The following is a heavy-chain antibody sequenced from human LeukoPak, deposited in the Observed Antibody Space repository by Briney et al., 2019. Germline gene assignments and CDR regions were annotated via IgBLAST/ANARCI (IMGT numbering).Heavy chain of an antibody. CDR2: ISYSGST. V-gene: IGHV4-59*12. Sequence: SETLSLTCTVSGGSISSYYWSWIRQPPGKGLEWIGYISYSGSTYYNPSLKSRVTISVDTSKNQFSLKLSSVTAADTAVYYCASTFRDSSGYYLPLDYWGQGTLVTVSS. J-gene: IGHJ4*02. CDR1: GGSISSYY. CDR3: ASTFRDSSGYYLPLDY. D-gene: IGHD3-22*01.